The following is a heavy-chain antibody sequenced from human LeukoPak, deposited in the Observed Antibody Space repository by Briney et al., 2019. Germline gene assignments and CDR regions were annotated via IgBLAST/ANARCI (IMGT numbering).Heavy chain of an antibody. CDR1: GYTFTSYD. D-gene: IGHD5-12*01. CDR3: ARTHLISTRYSGYDVDY. V-gene: IGHV1-8*01. J-gene: IGHJ4*02. Sequence: GASVKVSCKASGYTFTSYDINWVRQATGQGLEWMGWMNPNSGNTGYAQKFQGRVTMTRNTSISTAYMELSSLRSEDTAVYYCARTHLISTRYSGYDVDYWGQGTLVTVSS. CDR2: MNPNSGNT.